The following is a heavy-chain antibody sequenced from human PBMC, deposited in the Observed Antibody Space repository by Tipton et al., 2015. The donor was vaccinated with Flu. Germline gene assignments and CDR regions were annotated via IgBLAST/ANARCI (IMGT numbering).Heavy chain of an antibody. CDR3: ARAPIGIYGSGSYYNI. CDR1: GDSISSGSYY. D-gene: IGHD3-10*01. J-gene: IGHJ4*02. CDR2: IYTHVNT. V-gene: IGHV4-61*02. Sequence: TLSLTCTVSGDSISSGSYYWSWIRQPAGKGLEWIGRIYTHVNTNYNPSLKSRVTIAVDTSKNHFSLKLSSVTVADTAVYFCARAPIGIYGSGSYYNIWGQGTLVTVSS.